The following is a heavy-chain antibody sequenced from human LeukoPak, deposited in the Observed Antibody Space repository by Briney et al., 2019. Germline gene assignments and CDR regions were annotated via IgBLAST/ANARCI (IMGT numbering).Heavy chain of an antibody. D-gene: IGHD5-18*01. CDR1: GGSISSYY. J-gene: IGHJ4*02. Sequence: SETLSLTCTVSGGSISSYYWGWIRQPPGKGLEWIGSIYYSGSTYYNPSLRSRVTISVDTSKNQFSLKLSSVTAADTAVYYCARAQGDTAMDAYYFDYWGQGTLVTVSS. CDR3: ARAQGDTAMDAYYFDY. V-gene: IGHV4-39*01. CDR2: IYYSGST.